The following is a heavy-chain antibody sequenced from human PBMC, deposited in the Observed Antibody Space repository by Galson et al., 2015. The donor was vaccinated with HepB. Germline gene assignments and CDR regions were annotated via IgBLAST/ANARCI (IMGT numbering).Heavy chain of an antibody. CDR1: GYTFSNYW. CDR3: ARHGAAAATHFDL. J-gene: IGHJ4*02. D-gene: IGHD2-15*01. Sequence: QSGAEVKKPGESLKVSCKGSGYTFSNYWIGWVRQVPGKGLEWMGVIYAGDSDTRYSPSFQGQVTISVDKSISTTYLQWSSLKASDTATYYCARHGAAAATHFDLWGQGTLVTVSS. CDR2: IYAGDSDT. V-gene: IGHV5-51*01.